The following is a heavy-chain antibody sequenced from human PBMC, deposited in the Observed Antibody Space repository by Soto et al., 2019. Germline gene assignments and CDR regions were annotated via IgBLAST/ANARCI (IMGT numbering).Heavy chain of an antibody. V-gene: IGHV3-23*01. J-gene: IGHJ4*02. Sequence: GWSLRLSCAASVFTFINYAMNWVRQAPGKGLEWVSTVSGGGDYTSYPDSAVSRYYADSVKGRLTTSRDNSKNTLYLQMNSLRAEDTAMYYCAKSSPGRLLDFDSWGQGTLVTVSS. D-gene: IGHD6-6*01. CDR1: VFTFINYA. CDR2: VSGGGDYTSYPDSAVSR. CDR3: AKSSPGRLLDFDS.